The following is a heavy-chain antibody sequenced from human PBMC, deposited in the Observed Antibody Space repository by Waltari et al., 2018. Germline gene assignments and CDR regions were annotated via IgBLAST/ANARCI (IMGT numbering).Heavy chain of an antibody. V-gene: IGHV1-69*13. D-gene: IGHD3-10*01. J-gene: IGHJ4*02. CDR1: GGTFSSHA. Sequence: QVQLVQSGAEVKKPGSSVKGSCKASGGTFSSHAISWGRQAPGQGLEWMGGIIPIFGTANYAQKFQGRVTITADESTSTAYMELSSLRSEDTAVYYCADAMVQGWDYYFDYWGQGTLVTVSS. CDR2: IIPIFGTA. CDR3: ADAMVQGWDYYFDY.